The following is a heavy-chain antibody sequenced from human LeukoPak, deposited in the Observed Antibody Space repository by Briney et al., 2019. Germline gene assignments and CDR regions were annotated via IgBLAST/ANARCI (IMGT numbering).Heavy chain of an antibody. CDR3: AKDLRVYCSSTSCQSMLDY. Sequence: GRSLRLSCAASGFTFSSYAMHWVRQAPGKGLEWVAVISYDGSNKYYADSVKGRFTISRDNSRNTLYLQMNSLRAEDTAVYYCAKDLRVYCSSTSCQSMLDYWGQGTLVTVSS. J-gene: IGHJ4*02. CDR2: ISYDGSNK. V-gene: IGHV3-30*18. D-gene: IGHD2-2*01. CDR1: GFTFSSYA.